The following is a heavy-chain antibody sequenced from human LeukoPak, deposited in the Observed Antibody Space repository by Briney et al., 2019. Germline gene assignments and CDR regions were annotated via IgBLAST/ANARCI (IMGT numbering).Heavy chain of an antibody. Sequence: SVKVSFKASGGTFSSYAISWVRQAPGQGLEWMGGIIPIFGTANYAQKSQGRVTITADKSTSTAYMELSSLRSEDTAVYYCAVIIVVVPAATSVVRGDWDAFDIWGQGTMVTVSS. CDR3: AVIIVVVPAATSVVRGDWDAFDI. CDR2: IIPIFGTA. V-gene: IGHV1-69*06. D-gene: IGHD2-2*01. CDR1: GGTFSSYA. J-gene: IGHJ3*02.